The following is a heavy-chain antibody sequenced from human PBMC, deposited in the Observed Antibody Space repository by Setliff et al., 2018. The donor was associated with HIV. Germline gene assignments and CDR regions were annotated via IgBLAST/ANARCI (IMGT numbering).Heavy chain of an antibody. Sequence: SETLSLTCAVFGESFSGYSWTWIRQPPGKGLEWLGEINHSGSAKYNPALKSRVTTSVDTSKKQFSLKLTSVTAADTAVYYCVRQHGDYAFGSWGQGTLVTVS. CDR2: INHSGSA. CDR1: GESFSGYS. V-gene: IGHV4-34*01. CDR3: VRQHGDYAFGS. D-gene: IGHD4-17*01. J-gene: IGHJ5*01.